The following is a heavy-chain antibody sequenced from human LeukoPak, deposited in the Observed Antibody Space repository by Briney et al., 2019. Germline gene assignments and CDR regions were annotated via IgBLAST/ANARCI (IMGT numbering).Heavy chain of an antibody. V-gene: IGHV3-21*01. CDR2: ISSSSSYI. Sequence: PGGSLRLSCAASGFTFSSYSMNWVRQAPGKGLEWVSSISSSSSYIYYVDSVKGRFTISRDNAKNSLYLQMNSLRAEDTAVYYCARVGVVVVAATRYYYYGMDVWGKGTTVTVSS. D-gene: IGHD2-15*01. J-gene: IGHJ6*04. CDR1: GFTFSSYS. CDR3: ARVGVVVVAATRYYYYGMDV.